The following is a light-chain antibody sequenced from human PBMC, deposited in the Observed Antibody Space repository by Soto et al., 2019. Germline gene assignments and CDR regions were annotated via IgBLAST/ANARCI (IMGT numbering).Light chain of an antibody. J-gene: IGKJ4*01. Sequence: EIVLTQSPDTLSLSPGERATLSCRASQSVTSSYLAWYQQKAGQAPRLLIYAASSRATGIPDRFRGSGSGTDFTLTISRLEPEDFAVYYCQQYGDSPTFGGGTKVDIK. CDR3: QQYGDSPT. CDR2: AAS. CDR1: QSVTSSY. V-gene: IGKV3-20*01.